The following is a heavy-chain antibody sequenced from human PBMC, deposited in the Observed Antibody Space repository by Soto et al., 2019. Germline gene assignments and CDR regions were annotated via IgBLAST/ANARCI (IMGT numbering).Heavy chain of an antibody. CDR3: ARWAGDIVVAVAATRHDALDI. Sequence: GQRLEWMGWINAGNGNTKYSQKFQGRVTITRDTSASTAYMELSSLRSEDTAVYYCARWAGDIVVAVAATRHDALDIGGQRTMVTDSS. J-gene: IGHJ3*02. V-gene: IGHV1-3*01. D-gene: IGHD2-15*01. CDR2: INAGNGNT.